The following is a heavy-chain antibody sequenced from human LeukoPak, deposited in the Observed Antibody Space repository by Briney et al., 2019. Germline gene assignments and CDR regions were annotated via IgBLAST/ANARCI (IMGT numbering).Heavy chain of an antibody. J-gene: IGHJ2*01. CDR1: ELAFSGYW. CDR2: IKQDGSEE. V-gene: IGHV3-7*01. CDR3: ARDPAPGYYDRWYFDL. Sequence: PGGSLRLSCAASELAFSGYWMTWVRQAPGKGLEWVANIKQDGSEEYYVDSVKGRFTISRDNAKNSLYLQMNSLRAEDTAVYYCARDPAPGYYDRWYFDLWGRGTLVTVSS. D-gene: IGHD3-22*01.